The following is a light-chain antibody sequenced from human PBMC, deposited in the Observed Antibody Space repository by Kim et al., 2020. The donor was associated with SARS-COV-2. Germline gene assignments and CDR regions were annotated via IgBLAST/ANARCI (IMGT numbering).Light chain of an antibody. CDR1: QGISSY. CDR2: AAS. Sequence: GTVGERVTIPCRASQGISSYLAWYQQKPGKAPKLLIYAASTLQSGVPSRFSGSGSGTDFTLTISSLQPEDFATYYCQQLNSYPITFGQGTRLEIK. V-gene: IGKV1-9*01. J-gene: IGKJ5*01. CDR3: QQLNSYPIT.